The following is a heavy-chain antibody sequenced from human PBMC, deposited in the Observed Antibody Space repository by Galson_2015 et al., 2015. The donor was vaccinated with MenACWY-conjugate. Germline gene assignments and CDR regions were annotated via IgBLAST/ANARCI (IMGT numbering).Heavy chain of an antibody. Sequence: SLRLSCAASGFIFNTYWMHWVRQAPGKGLVWVSRINPGGSSTTYADSVKDRFTISRDNAKNTLYLQMNSLRPEDTAVFYCAKTRGASFYFDSWGQGTLVTFSS. CDR1: GFIFNTYW. J-gene: IGHJ4*02. CDR2: INPGGSST. CDR3: AKTRGASFYFDS. D-gene: IGHD1-26*01. V-gene: IGHV3-74*01.